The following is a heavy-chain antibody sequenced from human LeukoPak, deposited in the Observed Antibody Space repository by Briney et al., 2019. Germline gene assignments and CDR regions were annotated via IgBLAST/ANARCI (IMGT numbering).Heavy chain of an antibody. CDR1: GGSISSSSYY. D-gene: IGHD6-19*01. CDR3: ARDHRSSRGWINWFDP. V-gene: IGHV4-39*07. J-gene: IGHJ5*02. Sequence: PSETLSLTCTVSGGSISSSSYYWGWIRQPPGKGLEWIGSIYYSGSTYYNPSLKSRVTISVDTSKNQFSLKLSSVTAADTAVYYCARDHRSSRGWINWFDPWGQGTLVTVSS. CDR2: IYYSGST.